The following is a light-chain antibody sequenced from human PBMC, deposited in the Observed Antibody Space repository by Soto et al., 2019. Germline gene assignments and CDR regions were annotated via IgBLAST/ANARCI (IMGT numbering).Light chain of an antibody. CDR1: QSISSW. CDR3: QRYDSYSIFT. Sequence: DIQMTQSPSTLSASVGDRVTITCRASQSISSWLAWYQQKPGKAPKLLIYKASNLQSGVPSRFSGSGSGTEFTLTISSLQPDDFATYYCQRYDSYSIFTFGPGTKVDIK. V-gene: IGKV1-5*03. CDR2: KAS. J-gene: IGKJ3*01.